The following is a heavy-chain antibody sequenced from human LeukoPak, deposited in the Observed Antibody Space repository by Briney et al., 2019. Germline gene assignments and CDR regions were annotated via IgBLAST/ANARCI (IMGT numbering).Heavy chain of an antibody. J-gene: IGHJ4*02. V-gene: IGHV3-30*02. D-gene: IGHD6-6*01. CDR1: GFTFSSYG. CDR3: AKEMQLVPAFDY. CDR2: IRYDGSNK. Sequence: GGSLRLSCAASGFTFSSYGMHWVRQAPGKGLEWVAFIRYDGSNKYYADSVKGRFTISRDNSKNTLYLQMNSLRAEDTAVYYCAKEMQLVPAFDYWGQGTLVTVSS.